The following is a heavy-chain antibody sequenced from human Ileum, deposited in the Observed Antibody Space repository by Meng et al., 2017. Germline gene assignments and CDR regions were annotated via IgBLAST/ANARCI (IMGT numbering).Heavy chain of an antibody. D-gene: IGHD3-3*01. Sequence: VQSQQSGPVLLHPSTTLPLRVAVSGGSVFSNIAAWNWIRQSPLGGLEWLGRTYYRSKWYSEYAVSVKSRISITPDTSKNQFSLQMNSVTPEDTAVYYCASGSGSLDYWGPGTLVTVSS. CDR2: TYYRSKWYS. CDR3: ASGSGSLDY. J-gene: IGHJ4*02. CDR1: GGSVFSNIAA. V-gene: IGHV6-1*01.